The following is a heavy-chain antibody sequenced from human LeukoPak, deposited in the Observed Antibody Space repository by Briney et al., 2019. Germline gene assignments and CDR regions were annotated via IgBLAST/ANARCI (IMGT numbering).Heavy chain of an antibody. D-gene: IGHD3-22*01. CDR2: ISYDGSNK. J-gene: IGHJ4*02. Sequence: PGGSLRLSCAASGFTFSSYGMHWVRQAPGKGLEWVAVISYDGSNKYYADSVKGRFTISRDNARNSLYLQMNSLRAEDTAVYYCARWTRDYYDSSGFYYWGQGTLVTVSS. V-gene: IGHV3-30*03. CDR1: GFTFSSYG. CDR3: ARWTRDYYDSSGFYY.